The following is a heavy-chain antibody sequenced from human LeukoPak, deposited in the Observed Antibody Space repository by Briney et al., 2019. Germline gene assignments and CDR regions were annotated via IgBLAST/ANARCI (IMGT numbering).Heavy chain of an antibody. J-gene: IGHJ4*02. Sequence: GRSLRLSCAASGFTFSSYGMHWVRQAPGKGLEWAAVISYDGSNKYYADSVKGRFTISRDNSKNTLYLQMNSLRAEDTAVYYCAKDFFRDSSSWYVDYWGQGTLVTVSS. CDR3: AKDFFRDSSSWYVDY. V-gene: IGHV3-30*18. CDR2: ISYDGSNK. CDR1: GFTFSSYG. D-gene: IGHD6-13*01.